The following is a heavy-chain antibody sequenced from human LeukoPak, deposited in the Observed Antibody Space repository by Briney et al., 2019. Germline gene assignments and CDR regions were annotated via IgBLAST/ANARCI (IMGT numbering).Heavy chain of an antibody. D-gene: IGHD2-15*01. CDR3: TRDGGWYGRGLDV. Sequence: PGGSLRLSCAASGFSFSSYWMSWVRQAPGKGLEWVANIKPDGSERDYVDSVKGRFTISRDNAKNSLHLQMNSLRAEDTAVYYCTRDGGWYGRGLDVWGQGTTVTVSS. CDR2: IKPDGSER. V-gene: IGHV3-7*04. CDR1: GFSFSSYW. J-gene: IGHJ6*02.